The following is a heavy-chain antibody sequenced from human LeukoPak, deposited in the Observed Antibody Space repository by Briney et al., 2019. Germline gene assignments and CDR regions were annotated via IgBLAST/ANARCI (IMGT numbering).Heavy chain of an antibody. CDR3: ARDSGTTGEVKFDP. J-gene: IGHJ5*02. CDR1: GGSISSSY. D-gene: IGHD3-10*01. CDR2: IYTCGST. V-gene: IGHV4-4*07. Sequence: PSETLSLTCTGSGGSISSSYWGWIRQPAGEGLGGSGRIYTCGSTNYNTSRNNPDTISVDTSKNQFSLKLSSLTAADTAVYYCARDSGTTGEVKFDPWGQGTLVTVSS.